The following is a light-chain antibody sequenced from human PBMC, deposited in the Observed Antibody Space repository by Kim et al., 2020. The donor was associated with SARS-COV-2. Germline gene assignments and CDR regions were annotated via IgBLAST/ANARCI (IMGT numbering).Light chain of an antibody. J-gene: IGLJ2*01. CDR3: QAWDSSTVV. V-gene: IGLV3-1*01. Sequence: SYELTQPPSVSVSPGQTVSITCSGDKLGDKYACXYQQKPGQSPVLVIYQDIKRPSGIPERFSGSNSGNTATLTISGTQAMDEADYYCQAWDSSTVVFGGG. CDR2: QDI. CDR1: KLGDKY.